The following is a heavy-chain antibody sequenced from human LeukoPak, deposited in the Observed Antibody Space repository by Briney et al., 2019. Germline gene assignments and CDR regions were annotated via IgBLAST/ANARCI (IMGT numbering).Heavy chain of an antibody. CDR2: ISSSGTI. J-gene: IGHJ4*02. CDR1: GFTFSSYE. V-gene: IGHV3-48*03. CDR3: ARKSDY. Sequence: PGGSLRLSCAASGFTFSSYEMNWVRQAPGKGLEWVSYISSSGTIYYADSVKGRFTISRDNAKNSLYLQMNSLRAEDTAVYYCARKSDYWGQGTLVTVSS.